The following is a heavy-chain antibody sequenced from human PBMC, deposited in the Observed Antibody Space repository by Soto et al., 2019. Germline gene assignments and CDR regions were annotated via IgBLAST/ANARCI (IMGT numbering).Heavy chain of an antibody. CDR2: IIPILGIA. J-gene: IGHJ4*02. V-gene: IGHV1-69*04. D-gene: IGHD1-20*01. Sequence: ASVKVSCKASGGTFSSYTISWVRQAPGQGLEWMGRIIPILGIANYAQKFQGRVTITADKSTSTAYMELSSLRSEDTAVYYCARDLTGTGPYYFDYWGQGTLVTVSS. CDR3: ARDLTGTGPYYFDY. CDR1: GGTFSSYT.